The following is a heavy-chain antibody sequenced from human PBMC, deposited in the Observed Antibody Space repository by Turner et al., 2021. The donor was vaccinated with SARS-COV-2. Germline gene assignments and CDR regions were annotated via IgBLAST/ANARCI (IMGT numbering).Heavy chain of an antibody. V-gene: IGHV3-21*01. D-gene: IGHD3-22*01. Sequence: EVQLVESGGGLVKPGGSLRLPCAASGFTFSRYSMNWVRQAPRKGLEWVSSISSSSSYIYYADSVKGRFTISRDNAKNSLYLQMNSLRAEDTAVYYCARSPTAPGYYYDSSGYYTPYYFDYWGQGTLVTVSS. CDR3: ARSPTAPGYYYDSSGYYTPYYFDY. J-gene: IGHJ4*02. CDR1: GFTFSRYS. CDR2: ISSSSSYI.